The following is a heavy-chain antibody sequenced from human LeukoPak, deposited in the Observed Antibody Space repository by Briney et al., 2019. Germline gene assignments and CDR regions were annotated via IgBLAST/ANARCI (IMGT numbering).Heavy chain of an antibody. D-gene: IGHD4-11*01. V-gene: IGHV3-73*01. CDR3: TSFYSQRFH. J-gene: IGHJ4*02. CDR2: IRSKANSYAT. CDR1: GFTFSGSA. Sequence: PGGSLRLSCAASGFTFSGSAMHWLRQASGKGLEWVGRIRSKANSYATAYAASVKGTFTISREHSKNTAYLQMNSLKTEDTAVYYCTSFYSQRFHWGQGTLVTVSS.